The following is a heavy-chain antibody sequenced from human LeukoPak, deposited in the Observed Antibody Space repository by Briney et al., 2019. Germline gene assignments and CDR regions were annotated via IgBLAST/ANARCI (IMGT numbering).Heavy chain of an antibody. J-gene: IGHJ3*02. CDR2: INHSGST. V-gene: IGHV4-34*01. Sequence: SETLSLTCAVYGGSFSGYYWSWIRQPPGKGLEWIGEINHSGSTNYNPSFKSRVTISVDTSKNQFSLKLSSVTAADTAVYYCARLHQGAFDIWGQGTMVTVSS. CDR3: ARLHQGAFDI. CDR1: GGSFSGYY.